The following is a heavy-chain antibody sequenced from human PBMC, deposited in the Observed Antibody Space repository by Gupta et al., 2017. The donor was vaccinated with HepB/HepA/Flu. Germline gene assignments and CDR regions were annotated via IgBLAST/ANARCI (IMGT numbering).Heavy chain of an antibody. V-gene: IGHV3-30*03. J-gene: IGHJ3*02. CDR2: ISYDGSNK. D-gene: IGHD3-22*01. Sequence: QVQLVESGGCVVQPGRSLRLSCAASGFTFSRSVMHWVRQAPGQGLEWVAVISYDGSNKYYADSVKGRFTISRDNSKNTLYLKMNSLRAEDTAVYYCAARIVVTTVGAFDIWGQGTMVTVSS. CDR3: AARIVVTTVGAFDI. CDR1: GFTFSRSV.